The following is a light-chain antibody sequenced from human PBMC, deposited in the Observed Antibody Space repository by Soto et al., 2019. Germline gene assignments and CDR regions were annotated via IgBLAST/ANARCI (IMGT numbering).Light chain of an antibody. J-gene: IGLJ1*01. CDR3: KSYAGSNNYV. V-gene: IGLV2-8*01. CDR1: KNDIGVYDF. CDR2: EVV. Sequence: QSVLTQPPSASGSPGQSVTISCTGTKNDIGVYDFVSWYQHHPGKAPRLIIYEVVQRPSGVPDRFSGSKSGNTASLTVSGLQAEDEADYFCKSYAGSNNYVLGSGTKVTV.